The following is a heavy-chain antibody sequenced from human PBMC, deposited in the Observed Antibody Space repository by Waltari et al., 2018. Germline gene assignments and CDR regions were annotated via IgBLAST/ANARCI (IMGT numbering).Heavy chain of an antibody. Sequence: QVQLQESGPGLVKPSETLSLTCAVSGYSISSGYYWGWIRQPPGKGLEWIGSIYHSGGTYYNPSLKSRVTISVDTSKNQFSLKLSSVTAADTAVYYCATLEMATIRFDPWGQGTLVTVSS. D-gene: IGHD5-12*01. J-gene: IGHJ5*02. CDR3: ATLEMATIRFDP. CDR2: IYHSGGT. CDR1: GYSISSGYY. V-gene: IGHV4-38-2*01.